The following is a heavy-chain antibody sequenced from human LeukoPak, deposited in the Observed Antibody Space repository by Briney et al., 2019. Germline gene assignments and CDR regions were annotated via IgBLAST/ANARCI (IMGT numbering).Heavy chain of an antibody. J-gene: IGHJ6*03. D-gene: IGHD3-16*01. CDR3: AGGIEPGIGYYYYYMDV. CDR1: GYTFTGYY. V-gene: IGHV1-2*02. CDR2: INPNTGGT. Sequence: GASVKVSCKASGYTFTGYYVHWVRQAPGQGLEWMGWINPNTGGTNYAQKFQGRVTMTRDTSISTAYMELSRLRSDDTAVYYCAGGIEPGIGYYYYYMDVWGKGTTVTISS.